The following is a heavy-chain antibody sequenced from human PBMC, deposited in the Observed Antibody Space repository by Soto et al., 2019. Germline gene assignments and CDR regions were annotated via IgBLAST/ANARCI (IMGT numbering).Heavy chain of an antibody. V-gene: IGHV4-39*01. Sequence: SETLSLTCTVSGGSISSSSYYWGWIRQPPGKGLEWIGSIYYSGSTYYNPSLKSRVTISVDTSKNQFSLKLSSVTAADTAVYYCARGSREWVVATNFDYWGQGTLVTVSS. CDR2: IYYSGST. J-gene: IGHJ4*02. CDR3: ARGSREWVVATNFDY. D-gene: IGHD5-12*01. CDR1: GGSISSSSYY.